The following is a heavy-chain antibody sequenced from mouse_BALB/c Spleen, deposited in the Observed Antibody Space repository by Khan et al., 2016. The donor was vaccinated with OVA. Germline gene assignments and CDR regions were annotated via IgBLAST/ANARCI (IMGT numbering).Heavy chain of an antibody. CDR1: GYSITSGYG. J-gene: IGHJ2*01. V-gene: IGHV3-2*02. D-gene: IGHD3-3*01. CDR2: ISYSGST. CDR3: ARTARIKY. Sequence: EVQLVETGPGLVKPSQSLSLTCTVTGYSITSGYGWNWIRQFPGNKLEWMGYISYSGSTNYNPSLKSRISITRDTSKNQFFLQSNSVTNEDTTTYYCARTARIKYWWQRTTFTVSS.